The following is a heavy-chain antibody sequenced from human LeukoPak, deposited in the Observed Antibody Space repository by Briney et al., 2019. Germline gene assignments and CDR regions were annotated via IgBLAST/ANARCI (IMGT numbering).Heavy chain of an antibody. D-gene: IGHD2-15*01. CDR2: IYTSGST. CDR3: ARDLVYCSGGSCYSNNWFDP. Sequence: PSETLSLTCTVSGGSISSYYWSWIRQPAGKGREWIGRIYTSGSTNYNPSLKSRVTISVDKSKNQFSLKLSSVTAADTAVYYCARDLVYCSGGSCYSNNWFDPWGQGTLVTVSS. V-gene: IGHV4-4*07. CDR1: GGSISSYY. J-gene: IGHJ5*02.